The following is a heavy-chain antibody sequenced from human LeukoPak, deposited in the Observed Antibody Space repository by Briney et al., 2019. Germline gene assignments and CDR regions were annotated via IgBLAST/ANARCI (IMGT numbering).Heavy chain of an antibody. V-gene: IGHV1-69*06. Sequence: SVKVSCKASGGTFSSYAISWVRQAPGQGLAWMGGIIPIFGTTNYAQKFQGRVTITADKSTSTAYMELSSLRSEDTAVYYCARAVGATTEYYYYYYMDVWGKGTTVTISS. CDR3: ARAVGATTEYYYYYYMDV. J-gene: IGHJ6*03. CDR1: GGTFSSYA. D-gene: IGHD1-26*01. CDR2: IIPIFGTT.